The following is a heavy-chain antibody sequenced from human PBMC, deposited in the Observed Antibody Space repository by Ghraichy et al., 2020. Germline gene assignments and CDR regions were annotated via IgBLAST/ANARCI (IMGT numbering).Heavy chain of an antibody. CDR1: GFTFSSYG. Sequence: GGSLRLSCAASGFTFSSYGMHWVRQAPGKGLEWVAVIWYDGSNKYYADSVKGRCTISRDNSKNTLYLQMNSLRAEDTAVYYCARGYCSSTSCYTGGKGRDSPFDYWGQGTLVTVSS. D-gene: IGHD2-2*02. V-gene: IGHV3-33*01. CDR3: ARGYCSSTSCYTGGKGRDSPFDY. J-gene: IGHJ4*02. CDR2: IWYDGSNK.